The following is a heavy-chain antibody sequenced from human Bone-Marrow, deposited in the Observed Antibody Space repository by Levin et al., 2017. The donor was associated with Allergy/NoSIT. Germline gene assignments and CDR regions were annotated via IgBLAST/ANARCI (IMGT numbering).Heavy chain of an antibody. CDR3: ARVGRRELGENWFDP. CDR2: IYDGGTT. CDR1: GGSIRYGGYS. J-gene: IGHJ5*02. D-gene: IGHD1-26*01. Sequence: PSETLSLTCAVSGGSIRYGGYSWSWVRQPPGMALEWIGYIYDGGTTYYNPSLKSRVTISGDTSKNQFSLRLTSVTAADTAVYYCARVGRRELGENWFDPWGQGTLVTVSS. V-gene: IGHV4-30-2*01.